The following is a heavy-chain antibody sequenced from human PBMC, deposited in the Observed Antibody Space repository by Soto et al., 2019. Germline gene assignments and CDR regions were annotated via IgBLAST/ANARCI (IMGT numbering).Heavy chain of an antibody. Sequence: SETLSLTCAVYGGSFSGYYWSWIRQPPGKGLEWIGEINHSGSTNYNPSLKSRVTISVDTSKNQFSLKLSSVTAADTAVYYCGRAAPHFCSGGSCYPGRDYWGQGPLVTVS. J-gene: IGHJ4*02. CDR2: INHSGST. CDR3: GRAAPHFCSGGSCYPGRDY. V-gene: IGHV4-34*01. D-gene: IGHD2-15*01. CDR1: GGSFSGYY.